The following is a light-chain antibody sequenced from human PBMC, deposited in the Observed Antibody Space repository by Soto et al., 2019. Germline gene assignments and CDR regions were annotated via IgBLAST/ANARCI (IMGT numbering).Light chain of an antibody. CDR1: SSDVGSYNL. V-gene: IGLV2-23*01. J-gene: IGLJ2*01. CDR3: CSYAGSSTLV. Sequence: QAVVTQPASVSGSPGQSITISCTGTSSDVGSYNLVSWYQQHPGKAPKLMIYEGSKRPSGVSNRFSGSKSGNTASLTISGLQAEDEADYYCCSYAGSSTLVFGGATNFTVL. CDR2: EGS.